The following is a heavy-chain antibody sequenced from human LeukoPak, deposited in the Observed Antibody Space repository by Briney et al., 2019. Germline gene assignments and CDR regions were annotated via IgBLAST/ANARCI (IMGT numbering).Heavy chain of an antibody. CDR3: AKGGIAVAAPDI. J-gene: IGHJ3*02. CDR2: ISSSSSYI. V-gene: IGHV3-21*04. Sequence: GGSLRLSCAASGFTFSSYSMNWVRQAPGKGLEWVSSISSSSSYIYYADSVKGRFTISRDNAKNSLYLQMNSLRAEDTALYYCAKGGIAVAAPDIWGQGTMVTVSS. CDR1: GFTFSSYS. D-gene: IGHD6-19*01.